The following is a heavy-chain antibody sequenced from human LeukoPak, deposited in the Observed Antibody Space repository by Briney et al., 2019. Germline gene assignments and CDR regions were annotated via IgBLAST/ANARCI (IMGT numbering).Heavy chain of an antibody. Sequence: GESLKISCETSGYSFTSNWIAWVRQKPGKGLEWMGIIYPGDSDTRYSPSFQGQVTISADKSINTAYLQWSSLKGSDTAMYYCARAEPERWLQLGGRFDYWGQGTLVTVSS. CDR1: GYSFTSNW. V-gene: IGHV5-51*01. D-gene: IGHD5-24*01. J-gene: IGHJ4*02. CDR2: IYPGDSDT. CDR3: ARAEPERWLQLGGRFDY.